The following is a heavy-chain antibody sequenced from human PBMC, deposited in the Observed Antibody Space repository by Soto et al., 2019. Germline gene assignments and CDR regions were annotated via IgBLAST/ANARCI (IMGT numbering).Heavy chain of an antibody. CDR3: ANNIPNNDRFDY. D-gene: IGHD1-1*01. CDR2: IYYSGKT. CDR1: GASITSTTYF. J-gene: IGHJ4*03. Sequence: SETLSLTCTLSGASITSTTYFWAWIRQPPGRGLEWVGSIYYSGKTYYNPSLKNRVTISVDRPKTQFSLQMTSVTAADTAVSYGANNIPNNDRFDYWGQGTMVTVSS. V-gene: IGHV4-39*01.